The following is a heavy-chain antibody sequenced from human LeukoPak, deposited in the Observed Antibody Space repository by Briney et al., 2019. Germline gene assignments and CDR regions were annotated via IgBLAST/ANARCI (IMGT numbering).Heavy chain of an antibody. CDR2: IYTSGST. CDR3: ASTMITFGGVIVPFDY. D-gene: IGHD3-16*02. CDR1: GGSISSGSYY. Sequence: PSETLSLTCTVSGGSISSGSYYWSWIRQPAGKGLEWIGRIYTSGSTNYNPSLKSRVSISVDTSKNQFSLKLSSVTAADTAVYYCASTMITFGGVIVPFDYWGQGTLVTVSS. J-gene: IGHJ4*02. V-gene: IGHV4-61*02.